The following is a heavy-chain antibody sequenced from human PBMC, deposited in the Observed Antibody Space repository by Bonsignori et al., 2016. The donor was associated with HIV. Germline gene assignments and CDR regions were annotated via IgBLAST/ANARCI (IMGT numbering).Heavy chain of an antibody. D-gene: IGHD3-16*01. CDR1: GDSISSGYF. V-gene: IGHV4-38-2*02. Sequence: QVQLQESGPGLVKPSETLSLTCVVSGDSISSGYFWGLVRQPPGKGLEWIGNIYHRGSTYYNPSLKSRVTISVDTSKNQFSLKLTSVTAADTATYYCARESPLGDYQFLVMDYWGQGILVTASS. CDR3: ARESPLGDYQFLVMDY. J-gene: IGHJ4*02. CDR2: IYHRGST.